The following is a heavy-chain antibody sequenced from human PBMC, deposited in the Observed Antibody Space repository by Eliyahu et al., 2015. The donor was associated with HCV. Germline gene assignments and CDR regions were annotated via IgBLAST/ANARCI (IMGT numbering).Heavy chain of an antibody. CDR3: VRGRIGKRGLKYIVDFDY. J-gene: IGHJ5*01. Sequence: QRYLEQSGAAVGRPGSSLRLSCKVSGYTFGTFPIHWLRQGPGQGLEWMGGVSPSGGATKYAQGFQARVTLTRVRATRSVLLDLSGLTVDDTAIYYCVRGRIGKRGLKYIVDFDYWGEGTPVTVSS. CDR2: VSPSGGAT. CDR1: GYTFGTFP. V-gene: IGHV1-46*01. D-gene: IGHD1-26*01.